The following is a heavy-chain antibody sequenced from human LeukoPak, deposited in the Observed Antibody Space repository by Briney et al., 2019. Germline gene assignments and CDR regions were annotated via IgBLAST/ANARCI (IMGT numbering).Heavy chain of an antibody. V-gene: IGHV3-30*04. D-gene: IGHD2-2*01. CDR3: AREGYCSSTSCYLGVRYYYYYGMDV. CDR2: ISYDGSNK. J-gene: IGHJ6*02. Sequence: GRSLRLSCAASGFTFSSYAMHWVRQAPGKGLEWVAVISYDGSNKYYADSVKGRFTISRDNSKNTLYLQMNSLRAEDTAVYYCAREGYCSSTSCYLGVRYYYYYGMDVWGQGTTVTVSS. CDR1: GFTFSSYA.